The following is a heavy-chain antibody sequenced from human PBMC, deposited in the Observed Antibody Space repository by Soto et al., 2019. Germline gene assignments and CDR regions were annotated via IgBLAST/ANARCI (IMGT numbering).Heavy chain of an antibody. J-gene: IGHJ6*02. CDR2: INPNSGGT. D-gene: IGHD3-3*01. V-gene: IGHV1-2*02. Sequence: SSVKVACKASGYTFTCDYMHWVRQAPGQGLEWMGGINPNSGGTKYAQKFQGRVTMTRDTSISTAYMELSRLRSDDTAVYYCASPSLFRVVLMDYYYGMDVWGPGTTVTVSS. CDR3: ASPSLFRVVLMDYYYGMDV. CDR1: GYTFTCDY.